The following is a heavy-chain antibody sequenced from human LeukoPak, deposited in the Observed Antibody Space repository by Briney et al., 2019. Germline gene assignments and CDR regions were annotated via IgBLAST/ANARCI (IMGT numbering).Heavy chain of an antibody. CDR2: IKSKTDGGTT. CDR1: GFTFSNAW. D-gene: IGHD2-2*01. CDR3: SRDSPRTGYCSSTGCYHYMDV. V-gene: IGHV3-15*01. Sequence: PGGSLRLSCAASGFTFSNAWMSWVRQAPGKGLEWVGHIKSKTDGGTTDYAAPVKGRFIISRDDSKSIAYLQMNSLKTEDTAVYYCSRDSPRTGYCSSTGCYHYMDVWGKGTTVTVSS. J-gene: IGHJ6*03.